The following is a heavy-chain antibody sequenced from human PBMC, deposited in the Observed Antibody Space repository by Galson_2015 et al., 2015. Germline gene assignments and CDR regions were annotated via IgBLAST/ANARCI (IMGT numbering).Heavy chain of an antibody. CDR1: GFTFSSYR. Sequence: SLRLSCAASGFTFSSYRMNWVRQAPGKGLEWVSYISSSSSTIYYADSVKGRFTISRDNAKNSLYLQMNSLRDEDTAVYYCARDPAPVPQYFDYWGQGTLVTVSS. D-gene: IGHD6-6*01. V-gene: IGHV3-48*02. J-gene: IGHJ4*02. CDR2: ISSSSSTI. CDR3: ARDPAPVPQYFDY.